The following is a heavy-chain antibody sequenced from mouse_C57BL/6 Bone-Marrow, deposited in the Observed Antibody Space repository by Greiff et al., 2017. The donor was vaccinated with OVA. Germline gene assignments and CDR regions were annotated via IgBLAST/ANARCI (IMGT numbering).Heavy chain of an antibody. D-gene: IGHD1-1*01. Sequence: QVQLQQPGAELVKPGASVKLSCKASGYTFTSYWMHWVKQRPGRGLEGIGRIDPNSGGTKYNEKFKSKATLTVDKPYSTAYMQLSSLTSEDSAVYYCARENYYGSSSFAYWGQGTLVTVSA. CDR3: ARENYYGSSSFAY. J-gene: IGHJ3*01. CDR2: IDPNSGGT. CDR1: GYTFTSYW. V-gene: IGHV1-72*01.